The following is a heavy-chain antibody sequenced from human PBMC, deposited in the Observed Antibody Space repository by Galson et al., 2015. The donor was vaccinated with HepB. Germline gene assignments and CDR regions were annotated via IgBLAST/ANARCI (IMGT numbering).Heavy chain of an antibody. CDR3: AREPPLLWFGVPGYFDL. CDR1: GFTFSDHY. J-gene: IGHJ2*01. Sequence: SLRLSCAASGFTFSDHYMDWVRQAPGKGLEWVGRTRNKANSYTTEYAASVKGRFTISRDDSKNSLYLQMNSLKTEDTAVYYCAREPPLLWFGVPGYFDLWGRGTLVTVSS. V-gene: IGHV3-72*01. D-gene: IGHD3-10*01. CDR2: TRNKANSYTT.